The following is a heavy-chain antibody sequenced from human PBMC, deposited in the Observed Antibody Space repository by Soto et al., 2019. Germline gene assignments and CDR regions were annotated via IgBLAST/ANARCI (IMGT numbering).Heavy chain of an antibody. D-gene: IGHD3-22*01. CDR2: INAGNGNT. CDR3: ARSRGRWLFGYFDY. Sequence: ASVKVSCKASGYTFTSYAMHWVRQAPGQRLEWMGWINAGNGNTKYSQKFQGRVTITRDTSASTAYMELSSLRSEDTAVYYCARSRGRWLFGYFDYWGQGTLVTVSS. J-gene: IGHJ4*02. CDR1: GYTFTSYA. V-gene: IGHV1-3*01.